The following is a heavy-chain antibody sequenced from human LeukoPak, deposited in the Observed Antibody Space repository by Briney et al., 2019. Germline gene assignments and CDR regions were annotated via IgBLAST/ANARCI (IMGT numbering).Heavy chain of an antibody. CDR2: INPNSGGT. CDR1: GYTFTGYY. D-gene: IGHD6-19*01. Sequence: VASVKVSCKTSGYTFTGYYMHWVRQAPGQGLEWMGWINPNSGGTNYAQKFQGRVTMTRDTSISTAYMELSRLRSDDTAVYYCARAQTQGIAVAGDFDYWGQGTLVTVSS. CDR3: ARAQTQGIAVAGDFDY. V-gene: IGHV1-2*02. J-gene: IGHJ4*02.